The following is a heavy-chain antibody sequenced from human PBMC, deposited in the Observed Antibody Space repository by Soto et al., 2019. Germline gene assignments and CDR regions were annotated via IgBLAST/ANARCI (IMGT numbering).Heavy chain of an antibody. CDR1: GFTLRDNY. J-gene: IGHJ4*02. CDR2: SSNSGTFT. D-gene: IGHD3-10*02. Sequence: GGSLRLSCAASGFTLRDNYMSWIRQAPGKGLEWISFSSNSGTFTKYADSVKGRFTISRDNAKNSLYLQINSLRGEDTAIYFCARSGDNYNVLDYWGPGTPVTVPS. V-gene: IGHV3-11*03. CDR3: ARSGDNYNVLDY.